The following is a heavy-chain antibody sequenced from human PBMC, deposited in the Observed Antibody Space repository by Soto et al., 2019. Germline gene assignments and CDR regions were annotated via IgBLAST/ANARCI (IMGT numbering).Heavy chain of an antibody. V-gene: IGHV4-30-2*03. CDR3: ARHARFARGDYGGDFDY. Sequence: PSETLSLTCAVSGGSISGTTYSWSWIRQPPGEGLEWIGSIYYSGSTYYNPSLKSRVTISVDTSKNQFSLKLSSVTAADTAVYYCARHARFARGDYGGDFDYWGQGTLVTVSS. CDR1: GGSISGTTYS. J-gene: IGHJ4*02. CDR2: IYYSGST. D-gene: IGHD4-17*01.